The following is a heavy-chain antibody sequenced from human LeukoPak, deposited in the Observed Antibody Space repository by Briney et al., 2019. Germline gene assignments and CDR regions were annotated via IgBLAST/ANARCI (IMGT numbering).Heavy chain of an antibody. CDR2: IRYDGSNK. D-gene: IGHD2-8*02. J-gene: IGHJ4*02. V-gene: IGHV3-30*02. CDR3: ARVSRYCPGGACYLFFDY. CDR1: GFTFSSYG. Sequence: PGGSLRLSCAASGFTFSSYGMHWVRQAPGKGLEWVAFIRYDGSNKYYADSVKGRFTISRDNSKSTLYLQMNSLRAEDTAVYYCARVSRYCPGGACYLFFDYWGQGTLVTVSS.